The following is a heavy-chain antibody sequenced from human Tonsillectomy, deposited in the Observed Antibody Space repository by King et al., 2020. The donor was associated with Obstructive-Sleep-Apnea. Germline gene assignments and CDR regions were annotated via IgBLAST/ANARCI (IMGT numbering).Heavy chain of an antibody. D-gene: IGHD3-22*01. CDR2: ISYDGSNK. Sequence: VQLVESGGGVVQPGRSLRLSCAASGFTFSKYAMHWVRQAPGKGLEWVAVISYDGSNKHYADSVKGRFTISSDNSKNTLYLQMNSLRAEDTAVYYCARDPIAVINYFDYWGQGTLVTVSS. J-gene: IGHJ4*02. CDR3: ARDPIAVINYFDY. CDR1: GFTFSKYA. V-gene: IGHV3-30-3*01.